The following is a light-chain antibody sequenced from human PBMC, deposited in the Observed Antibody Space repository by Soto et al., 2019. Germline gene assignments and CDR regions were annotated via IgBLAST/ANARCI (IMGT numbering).Light chain of an antibody. CDR3: SSYTGGNTYRI. J-gene: IGLJ2*01. CDR1: SSDIGAYNY. V-gene: IGLV2-14*01. CDR2: EVS. Sequence: QSALTQPASVSGSPGQSITISCTGTSSDIGAYNYVSWYQQHPGKAPKLIIFEVSNRPSGVSNRFSGSKSGNTASLTISGLQPEDEADYHCSSYTGGNTYRIFGGGTKLTVL.